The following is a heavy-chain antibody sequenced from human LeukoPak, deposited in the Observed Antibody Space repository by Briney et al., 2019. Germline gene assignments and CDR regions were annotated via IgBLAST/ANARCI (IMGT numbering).Heavy chain of an antibody. D-gene: IGHD5-12*01. CDR1: RFTFNSYA. CDR2: IGGSNGIT. Sequence: GSLRLSCAASRFTFNSYAMSWVRQAPGKGLEWVSVIGGSNGITFYVGSVKGRFTISRDNSKNTLYLQMNSLRAEDTAVYYCARNENSGWGYFDYWGQGTLVTVSS. J-gene: IGHJ4*02. CDR3: ARNENSGWGYFDY. V-gene: IGHV3-23*01.